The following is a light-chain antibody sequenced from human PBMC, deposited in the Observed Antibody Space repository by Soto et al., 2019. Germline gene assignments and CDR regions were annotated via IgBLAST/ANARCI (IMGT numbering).Light chain of an antibody. CDR1: QGIRSF. CDR2: AAS. CDR3: QQLNSYPRT. Sequence: DIQLTQSPPFLSASVGDRVTITCRASQGIRSFLAWYQQKPGKAPKLLIYAASTLQSGVPSRFSGSGSGTEFALTISSLQPEDFATYYCQQLNSYPRTFGQGTKVEIK. J-gene: IGKJ1*01. V-gene: IGKV1-9*01.